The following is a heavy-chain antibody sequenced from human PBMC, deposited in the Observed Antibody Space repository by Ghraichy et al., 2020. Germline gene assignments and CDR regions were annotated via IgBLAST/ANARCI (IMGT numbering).Heavy chain of an antibody. CDR2: ISDSGAST. CDR1: GFIFSDYA. CDR3: AKALHPWLHSYYFDY. J-gene: IGHJ4*02. V-gene: IGHV3-23*01. D-gene: IGHD6-19*01. Sequence: LSLTCAASGFIFSDYAMNWVRQAPGKEPEWVSLISDSGASTYYADSVKGRFSISRDNSKNILYLQMNSLRAEDTAIYYCAKALHPWLHSYYFDYWGQGILVTVSS.